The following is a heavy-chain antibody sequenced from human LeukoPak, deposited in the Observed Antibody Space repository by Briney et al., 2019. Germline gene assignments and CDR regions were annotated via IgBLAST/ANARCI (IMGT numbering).Heavy chain of an antibody. J-gene: IGHJ4*02. CDR2: INSDGSST. D-gene: IGHD1-26*01. CDR3: AGRSGTYFT. V-gene: IGHV3-74*03. CDR1: EFTFSTYW. Sequence: GGSLRLSCAGSEFTFSTYWLHWVRQAPGKGLVWVSRINSDGSSTTYADSVKGRFTISRDNAKNTMFLQMNILRPEDTAVYYCAGRSGTYFTWGQGTLVTVSS.